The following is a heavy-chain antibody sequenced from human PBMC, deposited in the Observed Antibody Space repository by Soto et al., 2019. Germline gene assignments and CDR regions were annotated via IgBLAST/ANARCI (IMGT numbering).Heavy chain of an antibody. D-gene: IGHD6-19*01. Sequence: GESLKISCKGSGYSFTSYWISWVRQMPGKGLEWMGRIDPSDSYTNYSPSFQGHVTISADKSISTAYLQWSSLKASDTAMYYCARPIGYSSGYYGMDVWGQGTTVTVSS. J-gene: IGHJ6*02. V-gene: IGHV5-10-1*01. CDR2: IDPSDSYT. CDR3: ARPIGYSSGYYGMDV. CDR1: GYSFTSYW.